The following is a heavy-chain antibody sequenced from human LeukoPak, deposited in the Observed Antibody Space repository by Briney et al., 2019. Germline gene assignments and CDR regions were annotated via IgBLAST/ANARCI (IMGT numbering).Heavy chain of an antibody. CDR1: GGTFSSYA. CDR2: IIPIFGTA. J-gene: IGHJ1*01. CDR3: ARPTGRFGELGRHFQH. Sequence: SVKVSCKASGGTFSSYAISWVRQAPGQGLEWMGGIIPIFGTANYAQKFQGRVTITADESTSTAYMELSSLRSEDTAVYYCARPTGRFGELGRHFQHWGQGTLVTVSS. D-gene: IGHD3-10*01. V-gene: IGHV1-69*01.